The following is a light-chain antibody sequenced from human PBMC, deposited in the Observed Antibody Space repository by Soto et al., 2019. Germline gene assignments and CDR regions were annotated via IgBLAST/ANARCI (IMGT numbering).Light chain of an antibody. CDR1: ESISTW. Sequence: DIQMTQSPSTLSASVGDRVTITCRASESISTWLAWYQQKPGKSPKLLIYGASNLERGVPSRFSGSGSATEFSVTISRLHLDDFEAYYCEQYNGFSYACGPGAMLVIK. V-gene: IGKV1-5*01. CDR3: EQYNGFSYA. J-gene: IGKJ2*01. CDR2: GAS.